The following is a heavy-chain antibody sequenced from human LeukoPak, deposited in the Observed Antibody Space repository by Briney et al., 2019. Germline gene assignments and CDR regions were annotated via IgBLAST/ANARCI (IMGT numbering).Heavy chain of an antibody. J-gene: IGHJ4*02. Sequence: GASVKVSCKASLYTFTAQYMHWVRQAPGEGLEWMGWINPNNGDTKYAQSFLGRVTVTRDTSTTTAYLDLGRLRSDDTAVYFCASYPRNIPTHAFDFWGQGTLVTVSS. V-gene: IGHV1-2*02. CDR2: INPNNGDT. D-gene: IGHD2/OR15-2a*01. CDR3: ASYPRNIPTHAFDF. CDR1: LYTFTAQY.